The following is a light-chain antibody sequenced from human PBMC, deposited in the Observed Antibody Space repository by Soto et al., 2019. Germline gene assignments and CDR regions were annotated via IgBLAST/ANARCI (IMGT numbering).Light chain of an antibody. CDR3: QQRSNWPLT. CDR2: DAY. V-gene: IGKV3-11*01. CDR1: QSVSSN. Sequence: EIVLTQSPATLSLSPGERATLSCRASQSVSSNLAWYQQKPGQAPSLLIFDAYNRATGIPGRFSGSGSGTDFTLTISSLEPEDFAVYYCQQRSNWPLTFGGGTKVDIK. J-gene: IGKJ4*01.